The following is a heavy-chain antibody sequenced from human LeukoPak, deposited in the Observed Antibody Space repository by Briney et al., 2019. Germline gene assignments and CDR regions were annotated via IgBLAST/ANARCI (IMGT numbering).Heavy chain of an antibody. J-gene: IGHJ4*02. Sequence: GGSLRLSCAASGFTFSGSAMSWVRQAPGKGLEWVGRIKSKADGGTIDYAAPVKGRFTISRDDSKNTQYLQMNSLKTEDTAVYYCTTDSSRWYFDYWGQGTLVTVSS. CDR3: TTDSSRWYFDY. D-gene: IGHD6-13*01. V-gene: IGHV3-15*01. CDR2: IKSKADGGTI. CDR1: GFTFSGSA.